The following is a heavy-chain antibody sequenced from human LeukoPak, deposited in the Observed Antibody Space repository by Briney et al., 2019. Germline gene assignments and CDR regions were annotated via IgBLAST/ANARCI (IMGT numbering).Heavy chain of an antibody. CDR2: IRYDGSNK. CDR1: GFTFSSYG. D-gene: IGHD2-2*02. Sequence: PGGSLRLSCAASGFTFSSYGMHWVRQAPGKGLEWVAFIRYDGSNKYYADSVKGRFTISRDNSKNTLYLQMNSLRAEDTAVYYCATGPPVVPAAISDYWGQGTLVTVSS. V-gene: IGHV3-30*02. CDR3: ATGPPVVPAAISDY. J-gene: IGHJ4*02.